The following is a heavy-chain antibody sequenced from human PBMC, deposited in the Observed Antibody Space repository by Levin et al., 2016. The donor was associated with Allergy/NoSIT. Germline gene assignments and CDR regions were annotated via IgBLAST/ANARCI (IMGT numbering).Heavy chain of an antibody. J-gene: IGHJ4*02. CDR2: ISSSGSTM. CDR3: ARKHRGYYDFDY. V-gene: IGHV3-11*01. Sequence: WIRQPPGKGLEWVSYISSSGSTMSYADSVKGRFTISRDNAKNSLYLQMNSLRAEDTAMYYRARKHRGYYDFDYWGQGTLVTLL. D-gene: IGHD3-10*01.